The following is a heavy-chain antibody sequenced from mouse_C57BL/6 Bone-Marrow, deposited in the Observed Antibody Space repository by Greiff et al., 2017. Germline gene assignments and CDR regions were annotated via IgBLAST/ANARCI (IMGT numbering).Heavy chain of an antibody. J-gene: IGHJ3*01. V-gene: IGHV1-19*01. Sequence: VQLQQSGPVLVKPGASVKMSCKASGYTFTDYYMNWVKQSHGKSLEWIGVINPYNGGTSYNQKFKGKATLTVDKSSSTAYMELNSLTSEDSSVYYCARGGWFAYRRQATLVTVSA. CDR2: INPYNGGT. CDR3: ARGGWFAY. CDR1: GYTFTDYY.